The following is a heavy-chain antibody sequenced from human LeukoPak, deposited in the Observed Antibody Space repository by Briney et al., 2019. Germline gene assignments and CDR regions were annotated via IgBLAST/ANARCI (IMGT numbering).Heavy chain of an antibody. V-gene: IGHV3-30*18. J-gene: IGHJ4*02. CDR1: GFTFSSYG. CDR3: AKGRIYVDY. Sequence: PGGSLRLSCAASGFTFSSYGMHWVRQAPGKGLEWVAVISNDGSNKHYGDFVKGRFTISRDNSKNTLYLQMNSLRAEDTAVHYCAKGRIYVDYWGQGTLVIVSS. D-gene: IGHD2/OR15-2a*01. CDR2: ISNDGSNK.